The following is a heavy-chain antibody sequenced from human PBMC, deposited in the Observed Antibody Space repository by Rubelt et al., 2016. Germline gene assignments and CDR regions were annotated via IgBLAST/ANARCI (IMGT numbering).Heavy chain of an antibody. CDR3: ATGIIRLKPFDY. CDR1: GYTLTELS. J-gene: IGHJ4*02. D-gene: IGHD2-15*01. V-gene: IGHV1-24*01. CDR2: FDSENGET. Sequence: QVQLVQSGAEVKKPGASVKVSCKVSGYTLTELSMHWVRQAPGKGLEWKGGFDSENGETIYAQKFQGRVPMTEDTSTDTAYMELSSLRAEDTAVYYCATGIIRLKPFDYWGQGTLVTVSS.